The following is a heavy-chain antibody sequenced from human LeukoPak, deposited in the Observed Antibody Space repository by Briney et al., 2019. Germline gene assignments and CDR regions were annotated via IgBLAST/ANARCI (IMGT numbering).Heavy chain of an antibody. J-gene: IGHJ4*02. V-gene: IGHV4-34*01. Sequence: TSETLSLTCAVYGGSFTDYYWSWIRQPPGKGLEWIGEINHRGSTNYNSSLKSRVTISVDRSKNQFSLKLSSVTAADTAVYYCARQLGYCSSTSCYADKVDYWGQGTLVTVSS. D-gene: IGHD2-2*01. CDR3: ARQLGYCSSTSCYADKVDY. CDR2: INHRGST. CDR1: GGSFTDYY.